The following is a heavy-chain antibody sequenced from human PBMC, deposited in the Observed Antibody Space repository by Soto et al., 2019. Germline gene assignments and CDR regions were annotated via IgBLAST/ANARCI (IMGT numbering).Heavy chain of an antibody. V-gene: IGHV3-7*01. Sequence: PGGFLRLSCAASAFASPNYWMALVRQAPGTWLEWVATIKQVGSEAYYVDFVTGRFTVSRDNAKNSLFLQMNSLRADDTAVYYCATNYGPRFTCNLPNWFDSWGQGTLVPVS. CDR3: ATNYGPRFTCNLPNWFDS. CDR2: IKQVGSEA. CDR1: AFASPNYW. D-gene: IGHD3-10*01. J-gene: IGHJ5*01.